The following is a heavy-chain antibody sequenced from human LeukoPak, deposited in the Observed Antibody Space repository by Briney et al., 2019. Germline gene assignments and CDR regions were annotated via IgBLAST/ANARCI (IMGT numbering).Heavy chain of an antibody. V-gene: IGHV3-30*02. Sequence: GGSLRLSCAASGFTFSSYGMHWVRQAPGKGLEWVAFIRYDGSNKFYADSVKGRFTISRDNSRNTLYLQMDSLRAEDTAVYYCARRWYFDLWGRGTLVTVSS. CDR2: IRYDGSNK. J-gene: IGHJ2*01. CDR1: GFTFSSYG. CDR3: ARRWYFDL.